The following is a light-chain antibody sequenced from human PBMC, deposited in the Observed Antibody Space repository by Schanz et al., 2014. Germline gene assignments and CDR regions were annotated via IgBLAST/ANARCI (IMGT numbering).Light chain of an antibody. CDR2: GAS. V-gene: IGKV3D-20*02. J-gene: IGKJ2*03. CDR3: QQRSNWPPMYS. CDR1: QSVISGF. Sequence: EIALTQSPGTLPLSPGERATLSCRTSQSVISGFLAWYQQKPGQAPRLLIYGASSRATGIPDRFSGSGSGTDFTLTISRLQPEDFAVYYCQQRSNWPPMYSFGQGTKLEIK.